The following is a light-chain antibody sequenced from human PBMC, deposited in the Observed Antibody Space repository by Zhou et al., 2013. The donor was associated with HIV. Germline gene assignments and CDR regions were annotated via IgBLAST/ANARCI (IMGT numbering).Light chain of an antibody. CDR2: DAS. Sequence: IVLAQSPATLSLSPGERATLSCRVSQSVSNSVAWYQQKPGQAPRLLIYDASNRATGIPARFSGSGSGTDFTLTISRLEPEDFAVYSCQQYASSPRTFGQGTKVEIK. CDR3: QQYASSPRT. V-gene: IGKV3-20*01. CDR1: QSVSNS. J-gene: IGKJ1*01.